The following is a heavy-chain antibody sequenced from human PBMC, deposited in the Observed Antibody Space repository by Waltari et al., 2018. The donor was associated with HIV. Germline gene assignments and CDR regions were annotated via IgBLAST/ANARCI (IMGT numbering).Heavy chain of an antibody. CDR2: IGIAGDT. Sequence: EVQLVESGGGLVQPGGSLRLPCVAAGFTFSNCDIHWVRQVTGKGLEWVSGIGIAGDTYYPDSVKGRFTISRENAKNSLYLQMSSLRAGDTAVYYCARSPVSDYYYYMDVWGRGTTVTVSS. CDR1: GFTFSNCD. D-gene: IGHD4-17*01. V-gene: IGHV3-13*01. J-gene: IGHJ6*03. CDR3: ARSPVSDYYYYMDV.